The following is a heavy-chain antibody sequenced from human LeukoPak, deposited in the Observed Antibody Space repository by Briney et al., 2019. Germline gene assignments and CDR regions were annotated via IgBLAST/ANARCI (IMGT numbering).Heavy chain of an antibody. Sequence: PSETLSLTCAVYGGSFSGYYWSWIRQPPGKGLEWIGYIYYSGSTNYNPSLKSRVTISVDTSKNQFSLKLSSVTAADTAVYYCARALTGYFDYWGQGTLVTVSS. CDR2: IYYSGST. D-gene: IGHD4/OR15-4a*01. V-gene: IGHV4-59*01. J-gene: IGHJ4*02. CDR3: ARALTGYFDY. CDR1: GGSFSGYY.